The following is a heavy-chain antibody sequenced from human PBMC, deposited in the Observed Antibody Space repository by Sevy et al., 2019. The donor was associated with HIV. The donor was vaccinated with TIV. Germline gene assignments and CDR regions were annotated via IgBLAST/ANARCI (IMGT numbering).Heavy chain of an antibody. CDR3: AKYYYGSGSQGWYFDY. J-gene: IGHJ4*02. CDR2: ISGSAYST. Sequence: GGSLRLSCAASGFTFRNYAMSWVRQAPGKGLEWASAISGSAYSTYYADSVKGRFTISRDNSKNTLFLQMNSLRAEDTAVYYCAKYYYGSGSQGWYFDYWGQGTLVTVSS. D-gene: IGHD3-10*01. CDR1: GFTFRNYA. V-gene: IGHV3-23*01.